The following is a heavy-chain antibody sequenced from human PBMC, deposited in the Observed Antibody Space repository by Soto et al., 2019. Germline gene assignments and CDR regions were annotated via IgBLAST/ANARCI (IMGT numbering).Heavy chain of an antibody. CDR2: IYYSGNT. D-gene: IGHD5-18*01. CDR1: CGSIRSGGYY. V-gene: IGHV4-31*03. Sequence: LSLTCTVSCGSIRSGGYYWSWVRQNPRRGLEWIGNIYYSGNTYYNPSLKSRLTISVDTSKNQFSLNLSSVTAADTAVYYCARDRLMATAGTARHYFGLDVWGQGTTVTVSS. J-gene: IGHJ6*02. CDR3: ARDRLMATAGTARHYFGLDV.